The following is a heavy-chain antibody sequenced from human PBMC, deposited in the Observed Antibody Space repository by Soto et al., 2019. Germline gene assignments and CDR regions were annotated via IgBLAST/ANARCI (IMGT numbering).Heavy chain of an antibody. V-gene: IGHV1-46*01. D-gene: IGHD4-17*01. CDR2: INPSGCST. Sequence: QVQLVQSGAEVKKPGASVKVSCKASGYTFTSYYMHWVRQAPGQGLEWMGIINPSGCSTSYAQKYHASVTMTRDTSTSTVYMELSSLRSEDTAVYYCARERADYGGNLGYWGQGTLVTVSS. J-gene: IGHJ4*02. CDR3: ARERADYGGNLGY. CDR1: GYTFTSYY.